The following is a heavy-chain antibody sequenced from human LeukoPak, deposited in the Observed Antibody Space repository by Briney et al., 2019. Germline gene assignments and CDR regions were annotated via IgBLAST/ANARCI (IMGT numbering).Heavy chain of an antibody. CDR2: INHSGGT. D-gene: IGHD3-22*01. J-gene: IGHJ4*02. V-gene: IGHV4-34*01. CDR1: SGSFSGYY. CDR3: ARRTRYYYDSSGYYRY. Sequence: SETLSLTCAVYSGSFSGYYWSWIRQPPGKGLEWIGEINHSGGTNYNPSLKSRVTISVDTSKNQFSLKLSSVTAADTAVYYCARRTRYYYDSSGYYRYWGQGTLVTVSS.